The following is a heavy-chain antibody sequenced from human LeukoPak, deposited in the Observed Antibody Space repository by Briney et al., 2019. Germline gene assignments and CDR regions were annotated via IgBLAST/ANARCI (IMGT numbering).Heavy chain of an antibody. CDR2: IRYDGSKK. CDR3: ARDNTEGGYSY. J-gene: IGHJ4*02. D-gene: IGHD3-22*01. V-gene: IGHV3-30*02. Sequence: GGSLRLSCAASGFTFSSYGMHWVRQAPGKGLEWVAFIRYDGSKKYYADSVKGRFTTSRDNAKNSLFLQMNSLRVEDTAVYYCARDNTEGGYSYWGQGTLVTVSS. CDR1: GFTFSSYG.